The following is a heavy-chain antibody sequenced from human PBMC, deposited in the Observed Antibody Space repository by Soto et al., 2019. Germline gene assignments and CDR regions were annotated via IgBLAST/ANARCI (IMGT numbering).Heavy chain of an antibody. Sequence: QVHLQQWGAGLLKPSETLSLTCAVYGESFIGYYWTWIRQPPGKGLEWIGEINHRGSTNYNPSLKSRVSISIDTSKNQFSLQLTSVTAADPSVYYCARTDILTTNWFDPWGQGTLVTVSS. V-gene: IGHV4-34*02. J-gene: IGHJ5*02. CDR1: GESFIGYY. CDR3: ARTDILTTNWFDP. CDR2: INHRGST. D-gene: IGHD5-12*01.